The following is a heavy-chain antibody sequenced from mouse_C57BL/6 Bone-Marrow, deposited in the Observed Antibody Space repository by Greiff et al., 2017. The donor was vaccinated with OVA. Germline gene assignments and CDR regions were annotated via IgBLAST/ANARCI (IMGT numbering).Heavy chain of an antibody. CDR3: AGSEV. CDR2: IYPGDGDT. V-gene: IGHV1-82*01. Sequence: VQLQQSGPELVKPGASVKISCKASGFAFSSSWMNWVKQRPGKGLEWIGRIYPGDGDTNYNGKFKGKATLTADKSSSTAYRQSSRMTSEDSTIYFWAGSEVWGTGTTVTVSS. J-gene: IGHJ1*03. CDR1: GFAFSSSW.